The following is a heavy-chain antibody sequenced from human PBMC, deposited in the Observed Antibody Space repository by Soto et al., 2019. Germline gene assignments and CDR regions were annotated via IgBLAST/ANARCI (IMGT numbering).Heavy chain of an antibody. CDR2: IDPRDSYS. CDR3: ARTYYSGSGSYYIFDY. CDR1: GYSFTSYW. V-gene: IGHV5-10-1*01. Sequence: GESLKISCDGSGYSFTSYWITLVVRMPGKGLEWMGRIDPRDSYSSYSPSFQGHVTMSADKSISTAYLQWSSLMASDTAMYYCARTYYSGSGSYYIFDYWGRGTLVTVSS. J-gene: IGHJ4*02. D-gene: IGHD3-10*01.